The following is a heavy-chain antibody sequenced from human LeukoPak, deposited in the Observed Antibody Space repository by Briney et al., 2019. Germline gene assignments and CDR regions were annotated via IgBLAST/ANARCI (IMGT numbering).Heavy chain of an antibody. J-gene: IGHJ6*02. D-gene: IGHD1-7*01. Sequence: SETLSLTCAVYGGSFSGYYWSWIRQPPGKGLEWIGEINHSGSTNYNPSLRSRVTISVDTSKNQFSLKLSSVTAADTAVYYCAISITGTTYYGMDVWGQGTTVTVSS. V-gene: IGHV4-34*01. CDR2: INHSGST. CDR1: GGSFSGYY. CDR3: AISITGTTYYGMDV.